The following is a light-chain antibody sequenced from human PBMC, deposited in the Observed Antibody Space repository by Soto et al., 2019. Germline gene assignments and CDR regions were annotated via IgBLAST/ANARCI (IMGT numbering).Light chain of an antibody. V-gene: IGKV1-39*01. J-gene: IGKJ2*01. Sequence: DIQMTQSPSSLSASVGDRVIITCRTSQSISSYLNWCQQKPGKAPRLLIYAASSLQSGVPSRFSGGGSGTYFTLTISSLQPEDFATYYCQQSYGTPNTFGQGTKLEIK. CDR3: QQSYGTPNT. CDR2: AAS. CDR1: QSISSY.